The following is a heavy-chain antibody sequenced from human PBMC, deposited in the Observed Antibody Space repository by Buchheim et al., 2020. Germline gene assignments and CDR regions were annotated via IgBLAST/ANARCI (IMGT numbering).Heavy chain of an antibody. CDR2: ISSSSTI. CDR3: ARDFIIVGADPWGY. V-gene: IGHV3-48*02. J-gene: IGHJ4*02. Sequence: EVQLVESGGGLVQPGGSLRLSCAASGFTFSSYSMNWVRQAPGKGLEWVSYISSSSTIYYADPVKGRFTISRDNAKNSLYLQMNSLRDEDTAVYYCARDFIIVGADPWGYWGQGTL. CDR1: GFTFSSYS. D-gene: IGHD1-26*01.